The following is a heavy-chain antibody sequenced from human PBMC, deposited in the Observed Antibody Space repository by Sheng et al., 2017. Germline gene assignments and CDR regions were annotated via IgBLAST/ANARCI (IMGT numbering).Heavy chain of an antibody. CDR1: GGSFSGYY. CDR2: INHSGST. D-gene: IGHD3-22*01. V-gene: IGHV4-34*01. J-gene: IGHJ4*02. Sequence: QVQLQQWGAGLLKPSETLSLTCAVYGGSFSGYYWSWIRQPPGKGLEWIGEINHSGSTNYNPSLKSRVTISVDTSKNQFSLKLSSVTAADTAVYYCAAANYYDSSGVATWGQGTLVTVSS. CDR3: AAANYYDSSGVAT.